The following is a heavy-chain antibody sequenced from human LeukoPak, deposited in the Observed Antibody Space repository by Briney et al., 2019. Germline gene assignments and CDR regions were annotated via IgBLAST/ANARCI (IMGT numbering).Heavy chain of an antibody. CDR1: GFTFSRYP. CDR2: ISGGGIST. CDR3: ARTVKWELTGSFDY. D-gene: IGHD1-26*01. V-gene: IGHV3-23*01. J-gene: IGHJ4*02. Sequence: GGSLRLSCAASGFTFSRYPMTWVRQAPGKGLEWVSAISGGGISTYYADSVKGRFTISRDNSKNTLYLQMNSLRAEDTAVYYCARTVKWELTGSFDYWGQGTLVTVSS.